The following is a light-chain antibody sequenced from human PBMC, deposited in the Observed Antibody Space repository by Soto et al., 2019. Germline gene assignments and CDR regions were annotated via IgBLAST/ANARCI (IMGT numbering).Light chain of an antibody. V-gene: IGKV3-15*01. Sequence: EIVMTQSPVTLSVSPGERATLSCRASQNVLSNLAWYQQKPGQSPRLLIYGASARATGIPARFSGSGSGTEFTLTISSLQSEDFALYYCQQYNNWPITFGQGTRMETK. CDR1: QNVLSN. J-gene: IGKJ5*01. CDR3: QQYNNWPIT. CDR2: GAS.